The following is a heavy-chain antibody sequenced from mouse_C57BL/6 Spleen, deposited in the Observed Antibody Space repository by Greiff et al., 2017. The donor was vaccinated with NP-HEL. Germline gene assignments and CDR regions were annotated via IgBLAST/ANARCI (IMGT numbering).Heavy chain of an antibody. V-gene: IGHV1-54*01. Sequence: QVQLKESGAELVRPGTSVKVSCKASGYAFTNYLIEWVKQRPGQGLEWIGVINPGSGGTNYNEKFKGKATLTADKSSSTAYMQLSSLTSEDSAVYFCAIITTVVEAMDYWGQGTSVTVAS. J-gene: IGHJ4*01. CDR3: AIITTVVEAMDY. CDR2: INPGSGGT. D-gene: IGHD1-1*01. CDR1: GYAFTNYL.